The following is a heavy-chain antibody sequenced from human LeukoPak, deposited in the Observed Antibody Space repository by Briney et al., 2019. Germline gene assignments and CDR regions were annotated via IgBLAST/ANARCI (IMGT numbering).Heavy chain of an antibody. CDR1: GGTFSSYA. J-gene: IGHJ4*02. Sequence: GASVKVSCKASGGTFSSYAMSWVRQAPGKGLEWVSAISGSGGSTYYADSVKGRFTISRDNSKNTLYLQMNSLRAEDTAVYYCAKGGPLDYWGQGTLVTVSS. CDR3: AKGGPLDY. D-gene: IGHD2-15*01. CDR2: ISGSGGST. V-gene: IGHV3-23*01.